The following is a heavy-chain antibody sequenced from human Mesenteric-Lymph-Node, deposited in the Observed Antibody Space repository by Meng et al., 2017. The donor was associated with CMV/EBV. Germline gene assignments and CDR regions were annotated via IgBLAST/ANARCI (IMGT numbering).Heavy chain of an antibody. CDR1: GFTFSSNW. CDR3: ATNIRFLEWLHS. CDR2: ISGDGSAT. J-gene: IGHJ5*02. Sequence: GESLKISCAASGFTFSSNWMHWVRQAPGKGLVWVSRISGDGSATTYADSVKGRFTISRDNAKNTLYLQMNSLGAEDTAVYYCATNIRFLEWLHSWGQGTLVTVSS. D-gene: IGHD3-3*01. V-gene: IGHV3-74*01.